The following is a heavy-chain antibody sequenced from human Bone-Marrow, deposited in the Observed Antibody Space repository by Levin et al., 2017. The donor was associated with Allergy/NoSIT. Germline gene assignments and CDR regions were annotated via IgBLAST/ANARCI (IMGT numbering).Heavy chain of an antibody. Sequence: GESLKISCAASGFTFRNVWMNWVRQAPGKGLEWVARIKSSTDGETEDYAAPVKGRFSISRDDSQGTLYLQMNSLRTDDTAVYYCSTERVWDYYDSSRVGDAFAFWGQGTTVTVSS. D-gene: IGHD3-22*01. J-gene: IGHJ3*01. CDR3: STERVWDYYDSSRVGDAFAF. V-gene: IGHV3-15*01. CDR1: GFTFRNVW. CDR2: IKSSTDGETE.